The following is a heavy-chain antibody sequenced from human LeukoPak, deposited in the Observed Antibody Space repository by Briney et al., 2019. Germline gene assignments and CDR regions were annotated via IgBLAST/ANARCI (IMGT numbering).Heavy chain of an antibody. D-gene: IGHD2/OR15-2a*01. Sequence: PSETLSLTCTVSGGSISTYHWSWIRQPAGKGLGWIGRIYTSGSTSYSPSLKSRVTISVDKSKSQFSLKLRSVTAADTAVYYCARDLDHCDSTNCHNWFDPWGQGTLVTVSS. CDR2: IYTSGST. CDR3: ARDLDHCDSTNCHNWFDP. J-gene: IGHJ5*02. V-gene: IGHV4-4*07. CDR1: GGSISTYH.